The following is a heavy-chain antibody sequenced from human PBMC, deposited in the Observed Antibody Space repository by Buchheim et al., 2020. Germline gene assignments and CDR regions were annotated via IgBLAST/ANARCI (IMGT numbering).Heavy chain of an antibody. Sequence: EVRLLESGGGLVQRGGSLGLSCAASGFTFNNCDMAWVRQAPGKGLEWVSLIEASGGGTYYADSVQGRFTISSDNSKNMLYLQMNSLRAEDAAIYYCAKLTKTGNGRGYFGPWGQGTL. CDR2: IEASGGGT. V-gene: IGHV3-23*01. CDR1: GFTFNNCD. D-gene: IGHD3-10*01. CDR3: AKLTKTGNGRGYFGP. J-gene: IGHJ5*02.